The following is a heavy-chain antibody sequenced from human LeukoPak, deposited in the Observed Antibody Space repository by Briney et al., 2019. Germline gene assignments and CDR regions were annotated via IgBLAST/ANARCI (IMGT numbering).Heavy chain of an antibody. Sequence: PGGSLRLSCAASGFTFSSYSMNWVRQAPGKGLEWVSSISSSSSYIYYADSVKGRFTISRDNAKNSLYLQMNSLRAEDTAVYYCARVLGSGSYYDLVSYYYYYMDVWGTGTTVTVSS. CDR1: GFTFSSYS. CDR2: ISSSSSYI. D-gene: IGHD3-10*01. J-gene: IGHJ6*03. V-gene: IGHV3-21*01. CDR3: ARVLGSGSYYDLVSYYYYYMDV.